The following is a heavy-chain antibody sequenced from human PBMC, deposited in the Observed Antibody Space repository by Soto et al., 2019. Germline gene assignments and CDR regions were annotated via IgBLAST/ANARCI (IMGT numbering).Heavy chain of an antibody. V-gene: IGHV4-59*01. CDR3: ASGYYDSSGAWSFDI. CDR1: GGSISSYY. D-gene: IGHD3-22*01. CDR2: MFYNGNT. J-gene: IGHJ3*02. Sequence: SETLSLTCTVSGGSISSYYWSWIRQPPGKGLEWIGYMFYNGNTNYNPSLKSRVTISVDTSKNQFSLRLSSVTAADTAVYYCASGYYDSSGAWSFDIWGQGTMVTVSS.